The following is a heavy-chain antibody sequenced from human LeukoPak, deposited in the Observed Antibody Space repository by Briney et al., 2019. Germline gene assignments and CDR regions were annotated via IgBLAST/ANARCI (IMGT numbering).Heavy chain of an antibody. V-gene: IGHV1-18*01. CDR1: GYTFTSYS. CDR2: ISAYNGNT. CDR3: ARSEWRDGYNFGAFDI. Sequence: ASVKVSCKASGYTFTSYSISWVRQAPRQGLEWMGWISAYNGNTNYAQKLQGRFTMTTDTSTSTAYMELRSLRSDDPAVYYCARSEWRDGYNFGAFDIWGQGTMVTVSS. J-gene: IGHJ3*02. D-gene: IGHD5-24*01.